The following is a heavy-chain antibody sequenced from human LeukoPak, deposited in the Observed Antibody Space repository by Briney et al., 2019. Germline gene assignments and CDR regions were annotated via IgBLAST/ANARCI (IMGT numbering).Heavy chain of an antibody. Sequence: GGSLRLFCAASGFTFSNYPMSWVRQAPGKGLEWVSVIRGSDDNTYYADSVKGRFTISRDTSRNTLSLQMNSLRAEDTAVYYCAKVPYTSSNYYFDYWGQGTLVTVSS. D-gene: IGHD5-18*01. J-gene: IGHJ4*02. V-gene: IGHV3-23*01. CDR1: GFTFSNYP. CDR2: IRGSDDNT. CDR3: AKVPYTSSNYYFDY.